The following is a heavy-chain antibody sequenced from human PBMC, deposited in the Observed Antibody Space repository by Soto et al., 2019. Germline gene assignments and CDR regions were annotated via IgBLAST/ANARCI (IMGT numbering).Heavy chain of an antibody. Sequence: SQTLSLTCAISGDDVSSNSAAWNWIRQSPSRGLEWLGRTYYRSKWYNDYAVSVKSRITINPDTSKNQFSLQLNSVTPEDTAVYYCAREIAKGRVSSSSSLTSLIDYWGQGTLVTVSS. CDR2: TYYRSKWYN. J-gene: IGHJ4*02. V-gene: IGHV6-1*01. D-gene: IGHD6-13*01. CDR1: GDDVSSNSAA. CDR3: AREIAKGRVSSSSSLTSLIDY.